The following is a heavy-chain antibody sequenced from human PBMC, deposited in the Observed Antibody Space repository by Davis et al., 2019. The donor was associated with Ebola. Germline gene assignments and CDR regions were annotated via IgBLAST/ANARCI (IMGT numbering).Heavy chain of an antibody. V-gene: IGHV3-23*01. Sequence: GESLKISCAASGFTFSSYAMSWVRQAPGKGLEWVSAISGSGGSTYYADSVKGRFTISRDNSKNTLYLQMNSLKTEDTAVYYCTSVYAKETLDYWGQGTLVTVSA. D-gene: IGHD2-8*01. CDR3: TSVYAKETLDY. CDR2: ISGSGGST. CDR1: GFTFSSYA. J-gene: IGHJ4*02.